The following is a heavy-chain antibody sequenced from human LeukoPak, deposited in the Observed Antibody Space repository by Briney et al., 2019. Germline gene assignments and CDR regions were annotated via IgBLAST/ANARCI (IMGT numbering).Heavy chain of an antibody. CDR2: IYYSGST. CDR1: GGSISSYY. Sequence: SETLSLTCTVSGGSISSYYWSWIRQPPGKGLEWTEYIYYSGSTNYSPSLKSRVTISVDTSKNQFSLKLSSVTAADTAVYYCARTGYNWNDGGWFDPWGQGTLVTVSS. V-gene: IGHV4-59*01. D-gene: IGHD1-1*01. J-gene: IGHJ5*02. CDR3: ARTGYNWNDGGWFDP.